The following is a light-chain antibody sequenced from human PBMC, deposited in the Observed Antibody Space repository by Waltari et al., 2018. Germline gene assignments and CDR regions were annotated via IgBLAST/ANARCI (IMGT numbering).Light chain of an antibody. J-gene: IGLJ2*01. CDR3: SSYADNRRVA. CDR2: EVS. CDR1: SSDVGGYDF. V-gene: IGLV2-8*01. Sequence: QSALTQPPPASGSLGQSVTISCTGTSSDVGGYDFVPWYQQHPGKAPKLMIYEVSERPSGVPDRFSGSKSGNTASLTVSGLQAEDEADYYCSSYADNRRVAFGGGTKLTVL.